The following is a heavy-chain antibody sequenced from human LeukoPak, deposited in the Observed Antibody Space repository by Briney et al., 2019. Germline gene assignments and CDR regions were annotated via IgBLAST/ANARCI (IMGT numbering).Heavy chain of an antibody. V-gene: IGHV3-30*01. CDR3: AREGVYYEFDY. J-gene: IGHJ4*02. D-gene: IGHD3-22*01. Sequence: PGRSLRLSCAASGFTFSSYAMHWVRQAPGKGLEWVAVISYDGSNKYYADSVKGRFTISRDNSKNTLYLQMNSLRAEDTAVYYCAREGVYYEFDYWGQGTLVTVSS. CDR1: GFTFSSYA. CDR2: ISYDGSNK.